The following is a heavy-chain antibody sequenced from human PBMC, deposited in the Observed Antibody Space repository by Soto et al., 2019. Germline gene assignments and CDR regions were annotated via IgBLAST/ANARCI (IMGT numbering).Heavy chain of an antibody. J-gene: IGHJ3*02. D-gene: IGHD6-25*01. Sequence: EVQLVESGGGLIQPGGSLRLSCAVSGFAVSDNYMSWVRQAPGKGLEWVSVIYRGLATQYADSVKGRFTISRDDSKNTVDLQMNSLRAEDTAVYYCARDRSDSSRADSFDIWGQGTVVTVSS. CDR3: ARDRSDSSRADSFDI. CDR2: IYRGLAT. CDR1: GFAVSDNY. V-gene: IGHV3-53*01.